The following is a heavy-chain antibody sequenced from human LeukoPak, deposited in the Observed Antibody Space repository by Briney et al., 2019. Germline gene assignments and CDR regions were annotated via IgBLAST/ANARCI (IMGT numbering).Heavy chain of an antibody. CDR3: AREGWNYYDSSGYYGLDY. V-gene: IGHV1-69*04. J-gene: IGHJ4*02. CDR2: INPSGGST. Sequence: SVEVSCKASGGTFSSYAISWVRQAPGQGLEWMGIINPSGGSTTYAQKFQGRVTITADKSTSTAYMELSSLRSEDTAVYYCAREGWNYYDSSGYYGLDYWGQGTLVTVSS. CDR1: GGTFSSYA. D-gene: IGHD3-22*01.